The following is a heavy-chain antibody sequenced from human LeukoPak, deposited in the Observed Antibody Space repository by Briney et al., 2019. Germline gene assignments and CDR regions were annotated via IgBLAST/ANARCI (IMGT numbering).Heavy chain of an antibody. CDR1: GYTFTSYA. CDR3: ARDIYGSGSYWFDP. V-gene: IGHV7-4-1*02. Sequence: ASVKVSCKASGYTFTSYAMNWVRQAPGQGLEWMGWINTNTGNPTYAQGFTGRFVFSLDTSVSTAYLQISSLKAEDTAVYYCARDIYGSGSYWFDPWGQGTLVTVSS. CDR2: INTNTGNP. D-gene: IGHD3-10*01. J-gene: IGHJ5*02.